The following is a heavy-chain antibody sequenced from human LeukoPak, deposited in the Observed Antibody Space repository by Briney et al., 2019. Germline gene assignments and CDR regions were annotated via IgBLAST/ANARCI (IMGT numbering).Heavy chain of an antibody. J-gene: IGHJ4*02. V-gene: IGHV3-66*01. Sequence: GGSLRLSCAASGSTFSNAWMSWVRQAPGKGLEWVSVIYSGGSTYYADSVKGRFTISRDNSKNTLYLQMNSLRAEDTAVYYCASGIQLWLSYWGQGTLVTVSS. CDR3: ASGIQLWLSY. D-gene: IGHD5-18*01. CDR1: GSTFSNAW. CDR2: IYSGGST.